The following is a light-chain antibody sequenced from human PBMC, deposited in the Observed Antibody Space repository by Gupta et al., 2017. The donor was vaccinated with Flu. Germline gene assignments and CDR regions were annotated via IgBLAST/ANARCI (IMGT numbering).Light chain of an antibody. J-gene: IGLJ3*02. CDR1: SNNIGDLG. Sequence: TATLTCTGNSNNIGDLGATWLQQHQGHPPKLLSYRSNDRPSGISERFSASRSGNTASLTISGLQPEDEADYYCSAWDRSLSAWVCGGGTKLTVL. V-gene: IGLV10-54*04. CDR2: RSN. CDR3: SAWDRSLSAWV.